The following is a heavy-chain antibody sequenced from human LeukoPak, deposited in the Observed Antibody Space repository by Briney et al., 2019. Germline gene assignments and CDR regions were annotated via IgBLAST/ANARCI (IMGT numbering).Heavy chain of an antibody. Sequence: GSLRLSCSASGFTFSNYWMSWVRQAPGKGLEWVANIKQDESEKYYVGSVKGRFTLSRDNAKSSLYLQMNSLRAEDRAVYYCARALDSSSSRYQAFEEWGQGTLVTVSS. CDR3: ARALDSSSSRYQAFEE. CDR2: IKQDESEK. CDR1: GFTFSNYW. J-gene: IGHJ4*02. D-gene: IGHD2-2*01. V-gene: IGHV3-7*01.